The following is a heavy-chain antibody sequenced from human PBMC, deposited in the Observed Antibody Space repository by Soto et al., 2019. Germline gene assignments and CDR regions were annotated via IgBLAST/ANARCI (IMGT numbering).Heavy chain of an antibody. Sequence: QVQLVESGGGVVQPGRSLRLSCAASGFTFSSYGMHWVRQAPGKGLEWVAVISYDGSNKYYADSVKGRFTISRDNSKNTLYLQMNSLRAEDTAVYYCAKDSGWYPWGQGTLVTVSS. CDR2: ISYDGSNK. CDR3: AKDSGWYP. V-gene: IGHV3-30*18. CDR1: GFTFSSYG. D-gene: IGHD6-19*01. J-gene: IGHJ5*02.